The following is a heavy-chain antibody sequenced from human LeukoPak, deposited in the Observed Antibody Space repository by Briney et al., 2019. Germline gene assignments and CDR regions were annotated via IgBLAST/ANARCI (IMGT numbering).Heavy chain of an antibody. D-gene: IGHD3-3*01. Sequence: GESLKISCKGSGYSFTSYWIGWVRQMPGKGLEWMGIIYPGDSDTRYSPSFQGQVTISADKSISTAYLQWSSLKASNTAMYYCARHAEDYDFWSGPLTGLFDYWGQGTLVTVSS. J-gene: IGHJ4*02. CDR2: IYPGDSDT. CDR1: GYSFTSYW. CDR3: ARHAEDYDFWSGPLTGLFDY. V-gene: IGHV5-51*01.